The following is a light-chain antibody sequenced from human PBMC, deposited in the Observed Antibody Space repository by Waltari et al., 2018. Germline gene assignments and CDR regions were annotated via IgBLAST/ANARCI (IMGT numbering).Light chain of an antibody. Sequence: QLVLTQSPSASASLGASVKLTCTLSSGHSSNVVAWLQQRPEKGPRYLMKVNSDGSHTKGDEISYRLSGSISGAEPYLTISSLQSEDEADYFCQTGGHGTWVFGGGTKLTVL. CDR3: QTGGHGTWV. V-gene: IGLV4-69*01. CDR1: SGHSSNV. CDR2: VNSDGSH. J-gene: IGLJ3*02.